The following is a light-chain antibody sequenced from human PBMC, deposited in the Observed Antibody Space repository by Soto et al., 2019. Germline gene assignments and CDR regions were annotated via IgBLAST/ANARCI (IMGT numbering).Light chain of an antibody. V-gene: IGLV7-46*01. Sequence: QTVVTQESSLTVSPGGTVTVTCGSSTGAVTSGHWPYWFQQRPGQAPRTLIYDTNIKHSWTPGRFSGSLLGGKAALTLSGAQPEDEADYYCCLSHGGVVVFGGGTKLPVL. CDR2: DTN. CDR3: CLSHGGVVV. J-gene: IGLJ2*01. CDR1: TGAVTSGHW.